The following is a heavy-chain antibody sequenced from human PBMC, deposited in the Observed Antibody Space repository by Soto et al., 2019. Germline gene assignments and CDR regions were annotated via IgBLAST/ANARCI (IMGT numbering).Heavy chain of an antibody. V-gene: IGHV1-69*12. CDR3: ARHVPAAGYYYGMDV. CDR1: GGTFSSYA. Sequence: QVQLVQSGAEVKKPGSSVKVSCNASGGTFSSYAISWVRQAPGQGLEWMGGIIPIFGTANYAQKFQGRVRITADESKSTAYMELSSLRSEDTAVYYCARHVPAAGYYYGMDVWGQGTTVTVSS. CDR2: IIPIFGTA. J-gene: IGHJ6*02. D-gene: IGHD2-2*01.